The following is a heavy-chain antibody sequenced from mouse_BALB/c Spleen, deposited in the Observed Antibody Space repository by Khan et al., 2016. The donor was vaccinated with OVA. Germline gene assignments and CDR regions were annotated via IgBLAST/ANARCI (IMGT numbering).Heavy chain of an antibody. CDR2: ISYGGST. D-gene: IGHD1-1*01. CDR3: ERKNYYGYAMDY. CDR1: GYSITSDYA. J-gene: IGHJ4*01. V-gene: IGHV3-2*02. Sequence: EVKLLESGPGLVKPSQSLSLTCTVTGYSITSDYAWDWLRQFPGNKLEWMGYISYGGSTSYNPSLKSRISITRDTSKNQFFLQLNSVTTEDTATYYCERKNYYGYAMDYWGQGTSVTVSS.